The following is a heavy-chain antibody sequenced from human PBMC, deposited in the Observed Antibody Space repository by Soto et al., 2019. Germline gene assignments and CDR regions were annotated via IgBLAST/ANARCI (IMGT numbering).Heavy chain of an antibody. CDR1: GFVFSNYG. J-gene: IGHJ4*02. CDR2: INASGTT. CDR3: AKRNYAESHDY. Sequence: GGSLRLSCAASGFVFSNYGMSWVRQAPGKGLEWVSTINASGTTYFADSVKGRFTISRDNSRNTLFLQMNSLRAEDTAVYYCAKRNYAESHDYLGQGALVTVSS. D-gene: IGHD3-16*01. V-gene: IGHV3-23*01.